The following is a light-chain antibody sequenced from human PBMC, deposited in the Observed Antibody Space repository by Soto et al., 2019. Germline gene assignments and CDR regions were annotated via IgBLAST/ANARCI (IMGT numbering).Light chain of an antibody. CDR3: LQYHNLWA. Sequence: ILMTQSPATVSVSPGESATLSCRASQNIYYNVAWYQHRHGQAPRLLIYRASTRAPDVPARFSGSGSGTEFTLTISSLQPEDFTVYSCLQYHNLWAFGQGTKVEI. CDR2: RAS. J-gene: IGKJ1*01. V-gene: IGKV3-15*01. CDR1: QNIYYN.